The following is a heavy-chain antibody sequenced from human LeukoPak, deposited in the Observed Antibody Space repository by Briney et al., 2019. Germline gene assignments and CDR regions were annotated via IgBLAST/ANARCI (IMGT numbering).Heavy chain of an antibody. V-gene: IGHV4-61*02. J-gene: IGHJ6*03. CDR1: GGSISSGSYY. D-gene: IGHD6-13*01. Sequence: PSETLSLTCTVSGGSISSGSYYWSWIRQPAGKGLEWIGRIYTSGSTNYNPSLKSRVTISVDTSKNQFSLKLSSVAAADTAVYYCARAPRYSSSWLHYYYMDVWGKGTTVTVSS. CDR3: ARAPRYSSSWLHYYYMDV. CDR2: IYTSGST.